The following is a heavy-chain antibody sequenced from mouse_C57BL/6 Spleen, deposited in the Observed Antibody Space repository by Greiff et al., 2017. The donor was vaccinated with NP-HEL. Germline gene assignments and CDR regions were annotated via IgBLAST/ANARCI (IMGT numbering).Heavy chain of an antibody. J-gene: IGHJ4*01. CDR1: GYAFSSYW. CDR2: IYPGDGDT. Sequence: QVQLQQSGAELVKPGASVKISCKASGYAFSSYWMNWVKQRPGKGLEWIGQIYPGDGDTNYNGKFKGKATLTADKSSSTAYMQLSSLTSEDSAVYFCAREGLDSIFYAMDYWGQGTSVTVSS. D-gene: IGHD2-10*02. CDR3: AREGLDSIFYAMDY. V-gene: IGHV1-80*01.